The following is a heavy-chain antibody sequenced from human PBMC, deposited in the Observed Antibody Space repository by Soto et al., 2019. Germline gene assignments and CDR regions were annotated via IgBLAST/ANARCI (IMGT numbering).Heavy chain of an antibody. CDR3: AREGRRITMVRGVTNWYDP. V-gene: IGHV4-39*02. J-gene: IGHJ5*02. CDR1: RGCLTRRSSY. CDR2: MYYSGST. D-gene: IGHD3-10*01. Sequence: LETRSLARPASRGCLTRRSSYCGWNRQPPGKGLAWIGSMYYSGSTYYNPSLKSRVTISVDTSKNQFSLKLSSVTAADTAVSSCAREGRRITMVRGVTNWYDPWGQGTLVTVSS.